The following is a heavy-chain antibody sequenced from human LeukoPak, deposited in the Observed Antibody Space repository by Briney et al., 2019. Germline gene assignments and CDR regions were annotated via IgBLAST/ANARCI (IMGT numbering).Heavy chain of an antibody. CDR3: ASGLWFGELFSDY. CDR2: MNPNSGNT. Sequence: ASVKVSCKVPGYTFTSYDINWVRQATGQGLEWMGWMNPNSGNTGYAQKFQGRVTMTRNTSISTAYMELSSLRSEDTAVYYCASGLWFGELFSDYWGQGTLVTVSS. J-gene: IGHJ4*02. D-gene: IGHD3-10*01. CDR1: GYTFTSYD. V-gene: IGHV1-8*01.